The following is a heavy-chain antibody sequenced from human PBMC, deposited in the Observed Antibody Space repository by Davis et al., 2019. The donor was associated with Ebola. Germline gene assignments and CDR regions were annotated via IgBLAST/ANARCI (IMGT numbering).Heavy chain of an antibody. V-gene: IGHV4-34*01. J-gene: IGHJ6*02. Sequence: ESLKISCAASGFTFSNFAMSWVRQPPGKGLEWIGEINHSGSTNYNPSLKSRVTISVDTSKNQFSLKLSSVTAADTAVYYCARGRWDYDFWSGTYYYYYYGMDVWGQGTTVTVSS. D-gene: IGHD3-3*01. CDR1: GFTFSNFA. CDR2: INHSGST. CDR3: ARGRWDYDFWSGTYYYYYYGMDV.